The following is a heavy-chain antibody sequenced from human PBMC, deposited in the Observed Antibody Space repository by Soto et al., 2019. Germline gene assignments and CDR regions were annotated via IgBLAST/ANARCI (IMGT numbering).Heavy chain of an antibody. CDR2: IKSKTDGGTT. CDR1: GFTFSNAW. D-gene: IGHD2-2*01. J-gene: IGHJ4*02. Sequence: PGGSLRLSCAASGFTFSNAWMSWVRQAPGKGLEWVGRIKSKTDGGTTDYAAPVKGRFTISRDDSKNTLYLQMNSLKTEDTAVYYCTTDVGLGSYCSSTSCYESPLWGQGTLVTVSS. CDR3: TTDVGLGSYCSSTSCYESPL. V-gene: IGHV3-15*01.